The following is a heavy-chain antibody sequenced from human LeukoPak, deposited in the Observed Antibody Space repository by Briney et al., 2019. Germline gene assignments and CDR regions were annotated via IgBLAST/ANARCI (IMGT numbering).Heavy chain of an antibody. V-gene: IGHV4-61*02. J-gene: IGHJ4*02. CDR3: ARGLWFGDENPPYFDY. D-gene: IGHD3-10*01. CDR1: GGSLSSSNYY. CDR2: IYTRGST. Sequence: SETLSLTCTVSGGSLSSSNYYWNWPRQPAGRGLEGFGRIYTRGSTNYNPSLKSRVTISVATSKNQSSMKLSSVTAADTAVYYCARGLWFGDENPPYFDYWGQGTLVTVSS.